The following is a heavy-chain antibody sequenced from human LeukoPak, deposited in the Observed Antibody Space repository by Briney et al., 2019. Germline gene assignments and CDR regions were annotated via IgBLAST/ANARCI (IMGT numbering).Heavy chain of an antibody. D-gene: IGHD2-21*02. J-gene: IGHJ3*02. CDR2: MNPNSGNT. V-gene: IGHV1-8*01. CDR3: ARPAYCGGDCYRAFDI. Sequence: ASVKVSCKASGYTFTSYDINWVRQATGQGLEWMGWMNPNSGNTGYAQKFQGRVTMTRNTSISTAYMELSSLRSEDTAVYYCARPAYCGGDCYRAFDIWGQGTMVTVSS. CDR1: GYTFTSYD.